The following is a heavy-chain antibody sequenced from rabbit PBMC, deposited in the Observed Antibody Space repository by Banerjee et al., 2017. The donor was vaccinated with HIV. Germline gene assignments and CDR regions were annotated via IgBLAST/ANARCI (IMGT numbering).Heavy chain of an antibody. CDR2: IHAGSSGST. J-gene: IGHJ6*01. Sequence: QSLEESGGDLVKPEGSLTLTCTASGFSFSSSYYISWVRQAPGKGLEWIACIHAGSSGSTYYASWAKGRFTISKTSSTTVTLQMTSLTAADTTTYFCAREEYGGIGYYRLWGPGTLVTVS. D-gene: IGHD8-1*01. CDR3: AREEYGGIGYYRL. CDR1: GFSFSSSYY. V-gene: IGHV1S40*01.